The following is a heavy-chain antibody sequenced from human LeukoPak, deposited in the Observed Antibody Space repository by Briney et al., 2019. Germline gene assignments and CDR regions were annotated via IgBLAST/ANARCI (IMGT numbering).Heavy chain of an antibody. Sequence: APVKISCKASGYTFTSYDINCVRQAPGHGVESVGCMNPHSGNTEYAHKFQDRFTSTSNTYISTAYMELSSLRSEDTAVYYCARGHLLWSYWGQGTLVTVSS. CDR1: GYTFTSYD. V-gene: IGHV1-8*03. J-gene: IGHJ4*02. CDR3: ARGHLLWSY. CDR2: MNPHSGNT. D-gene: IGHD3-10*01.